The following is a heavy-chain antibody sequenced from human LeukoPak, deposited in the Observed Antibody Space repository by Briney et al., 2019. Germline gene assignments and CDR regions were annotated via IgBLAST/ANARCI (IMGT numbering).Heavy chain of an antibody. Sequence: SETLSLTCAVYGGSFSGYYWSWIRQPPGKGLEWIGEINHSGSTNYNPSLKSRVTISVDTSKNQFSLKLSSVTAADTAVYYCARHAYEGYYGMDVWGQGTTVTVSS. D-gene: IGHD5-12*01. CDR1: GGSFSGYY. V-gene: IGHV4-34*01. CDR3: ARHAYEGYYGMDV. CDR2: INHSGST. J-gene: IGHJ6*02.